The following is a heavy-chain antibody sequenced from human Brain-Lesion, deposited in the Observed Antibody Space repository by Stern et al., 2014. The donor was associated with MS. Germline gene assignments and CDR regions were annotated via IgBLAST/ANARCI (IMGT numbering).Heavy chain of an antibody. Sequence: EVQLVESGGGLVQPGGSLRLSWAASGFPSSNYWMHWVRQAPGQGLVWVSRVNNDGRRTSYADSVKGRFTMSRDNAKNTLYLQMNSLRVEDTAIYYCARGERWFDSWGQGTLVTVSS. CDR3: ARGERWFDS. D-gene: IGHD3-10*01. CDR2: VNNDGRRT. CDR1: GFPSSNYW. V-gene: IGHV3-74*02. J-gene: IGHJ5*01.